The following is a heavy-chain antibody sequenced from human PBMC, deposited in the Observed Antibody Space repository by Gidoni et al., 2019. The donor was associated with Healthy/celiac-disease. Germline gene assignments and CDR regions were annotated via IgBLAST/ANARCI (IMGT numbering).Heavy chain of an antibody. Sequence: QVQLQESGPGLAKPSETLSLTCTVSGGSVSRGSYYWSWIRQPPGKGLEWIGYIYYSGSTNYNPSLKSRVTISVDTSKNQFSLKLSSVTAADTAVYYCARRGEQWLVQNYYYGMDVWGQGTTVTVSS. CDR3: ARRGEQWLVQNYYYGMDV. CDR1: GGSVSRGSYY. V-gene: IGHV4-61*01. CDR2: IYYSGST. J-gene: IGHJ6*02. D-gene: IGHD6-19*01.